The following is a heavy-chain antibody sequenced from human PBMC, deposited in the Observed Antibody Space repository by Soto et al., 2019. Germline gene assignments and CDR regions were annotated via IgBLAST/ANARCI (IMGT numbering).Heavy chain of an antibody. Sequence: GGSLRLSCAASGFTFSSYAMSWVRQAPGKGLEWVSAISGSGGSTYYADSVKGRFTISRDNSKNTLYLQMNSLRAEDTAVYYCAKLPRPFYYYDSSGYSHFDYWGQGNLVTVSS. CDR1: GFTFSSYA. D-gene: IGHD3-22*01. V-gene: IGHV3-23*01. CDR2: ISGSGGST. J-gene: IGHJ4*02. CDR3: AKLPRPFYYYDSSGYSHFDY.